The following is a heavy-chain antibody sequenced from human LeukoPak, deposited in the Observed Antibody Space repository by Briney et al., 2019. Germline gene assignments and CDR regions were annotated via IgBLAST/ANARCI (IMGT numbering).Heavy chain of an antibody. V-gene: IGHV3-7*05. Sequence: GGSLRLSCAASGFTFSNYWMSWVRQAPGKGLEWVANVKQDGSEKFYVDSVKGRFTISRDNSKNSLYLQMNSLRTEDTALYYCAKSLEDYYDSSGYLLWGQGTLVTVSS. D-gene: IGHD3-22*01. CDR3: AKSLEDYYDSSGYLL. J-gene: IGHJ4*02. CDR1: GFTFSNYW. CDR2: VKQDGSEK.